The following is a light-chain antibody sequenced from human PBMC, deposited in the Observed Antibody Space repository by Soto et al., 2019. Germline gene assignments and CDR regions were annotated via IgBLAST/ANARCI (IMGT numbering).Light chain of an antibody. J-gene: IGLJ1*01. CDR1: SSDIDNGYNS. Sequence: QSVPTHPSTSSWSRGQSITISCPGPSSDIDNGYNSVSWYQQHPGKAPKLMIYEVTNRPSGVSTRFSGSKSGTTASLTISGLQAEDEAEYYCSSYSVSVAPYVFGTGTKVTVL. CDR3: SSYSVSVAPYV. CDR2: EVT. V-gene: IGLV2-14*03.